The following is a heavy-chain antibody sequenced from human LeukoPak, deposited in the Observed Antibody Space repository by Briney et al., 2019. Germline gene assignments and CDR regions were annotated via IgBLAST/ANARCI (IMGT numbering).Heavy chain of an antibody. D-gene: IGHD5-12*01. CDR3: ARVYSGYDLPGSLANYYFDY. CDR1: GGSISRYY. CDR2: FYSGGST. V-gene: IGHV4-4*07. J-gene: IGHJ4*02. Sequence: PSETLSLTCTVSGGSISRYYRSWIRQPAGKGLEWIGRFYSGGSTDYNPSLKSRVTMSVDTSKNQFSLKLSSVTAADTAVYYCARVYSGYDLPGSLANYYFDYWGQGTLVTVSS.